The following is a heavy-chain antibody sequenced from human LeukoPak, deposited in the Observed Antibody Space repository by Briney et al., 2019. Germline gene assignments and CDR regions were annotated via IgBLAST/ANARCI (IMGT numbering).Heavy chain of an antibody. CDR3: ARWGDTYYYDSSGYVY. V-gene: IGHV4-59*01. CDR2: IYYSGST. J-gene: IGHJ4*02. D-gene: IGHD3-22*01. CDR1: GGSISSYY. Sequence: SETLSLTCSVSGGSISSYYWSWIRQPPGKGLKWIGYIYYSGSTNYNPSLKSRVTISVDTSKNKFSLKLSSVTAADTAVYYCARWGDTYYYDSSGYVYWGQGTLVTVSS.